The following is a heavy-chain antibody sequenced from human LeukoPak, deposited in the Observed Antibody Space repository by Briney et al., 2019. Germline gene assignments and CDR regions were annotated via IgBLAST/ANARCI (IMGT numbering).Heavy chain of an antibody. V-gene: IGHV1-2*06. J-gene: IGHJ5*02. CDR2: FNPNSGGA. D-gene: IGHD6-6*01. Sequence: ASVRVSCKASGYPFTGFFLHWVRQAPGQGLEWMGRFNPNSGGADYAQKFQGRVTMTRETSISTAYMEVTRLRSDDTAVYYCVRDLGSSSSDNWLDPWGQGTLVTVSS. CDR3: VRDLGSSSSDNWLDP. CDR1: GYPFTGFF.